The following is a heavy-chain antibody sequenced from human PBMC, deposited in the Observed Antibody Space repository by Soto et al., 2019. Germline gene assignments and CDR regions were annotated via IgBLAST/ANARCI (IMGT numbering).Heavy chain of an antibody. CDR1: GGTFSSYA. J-gene: IGHJ6*02. CDR3: ARGAAGLYYYYGMDV. V-gene: IGHV1-69*13. CDR2: IIPIFGAA. Sequence: PSVKVSCKASGGTFSSYAISWVRQAPGQGLEWMGGIIPIFGAANYAQKFQGRVTITADESTSTAYMELSSLRSEDTAVYYCARGAAGLYYYYGMDVWGQGTTVTVSS. D-gene: IGHD6-13*01.